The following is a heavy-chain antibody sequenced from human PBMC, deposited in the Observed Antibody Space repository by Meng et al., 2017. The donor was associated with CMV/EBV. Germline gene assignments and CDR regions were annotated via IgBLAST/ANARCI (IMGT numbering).Heavy chain of an antibody. D-gene: IGHD2-2*01. V-gene: IGHV1-69*05. J-gene: IGHJ3*02. CDR2: IIPIFGTA. Sequence: SSVKVSCKASGGTFSSYAISWVRQAPGQGLEWMGGIIPIFGTANYAQKFQGRVTITTDESTSTAYMELSSLRSEDTAVYYCARVSTWVSHHAFDIWGQGTMVTVSS. CDR3: ARVSTWVSHHAFDI. CDR1: GGTFSSYA.